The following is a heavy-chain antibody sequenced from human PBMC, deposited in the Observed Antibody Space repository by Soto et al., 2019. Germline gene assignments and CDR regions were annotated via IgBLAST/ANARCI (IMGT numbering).Heavy chain of an antibody. J-gene: IGHJ6*03. D-gene: IGHD3-16*01. V-gene: IGHV4-59*08. CDR3: ARQAGAFGYYMDV. CDR1: GGSISSYY. Sequence: PSGTLSLTCTVSGGSISSYYWSWIRQPPGKGLEWIGYIYYTGSTYYNPSLKSRATISVDTSKNQFSLKMSSVTAADTAVYFCARQAGAFGYYMDVWGKGPTVTVSS. CDR2: IYYTGST.